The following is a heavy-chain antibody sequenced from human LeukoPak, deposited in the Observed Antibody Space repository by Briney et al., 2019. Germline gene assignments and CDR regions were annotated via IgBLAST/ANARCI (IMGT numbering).Heavy chain of an antibody. D-gene: IGHD5-24*01. Sequence: SQTLSLTCTVSGGSLSSGGYYWSWIRQHPGTGLEWIGYIYYSGSTYYNPSLKSRVTISVDTSKNQFSLKLSSVTAADTAVYYCAREDGYNSNHYFDYWGQGTLVTVSS. V-gene: IGHV4-31*03. CDR3: AREDGYNSNHYFDY. CDR1: GGSLSSGGYY. J-gene: IGHJ4*02. CDR2: IYYSGST.